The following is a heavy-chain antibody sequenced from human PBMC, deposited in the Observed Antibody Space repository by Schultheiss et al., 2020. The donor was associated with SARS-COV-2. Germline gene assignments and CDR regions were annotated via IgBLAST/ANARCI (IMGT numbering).Heavy chain of an antibody. CDR2: IKSKTDGGTT. CDR3: TSRIAARSDYMDV. D-gene: IGHD6-6*01. J-gene: IGHJ6*03. CDR1: GFTFSNAW. Sequence: GGSLRLSCAASGFTFSNAWMSWVRQAPGKGLEWVGRIKSKTDGGTTDYAAPVKGRFTISRDDSKNTLYLQMNSLKTEDTAVYYCTSRIAARSDYMDVWGKGTTVTVSS. V-gene: IGHV3-15*01.